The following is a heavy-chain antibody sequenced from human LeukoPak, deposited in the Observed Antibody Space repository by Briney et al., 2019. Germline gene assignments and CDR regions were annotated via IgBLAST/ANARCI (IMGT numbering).Heavy chain of an antibody. Sequence: ASVKVSCKASGYTFTGYYMHWVRQAPGQGLEWMGWINPNSGGTNYAQKFQGRVTMTRDTSISTAYMELSRLRSDDTAVYYCARVYYYDSRIDYWGQGTLVTVSS. CDR2: INPNSGGT. J-gene: IGHJ4*02. CDR1: GYTFTGYY. CDR3: ARVYYYDSRIDY. V-gene: IGHV1-2*02. D-gene: IGHD3-22*01.